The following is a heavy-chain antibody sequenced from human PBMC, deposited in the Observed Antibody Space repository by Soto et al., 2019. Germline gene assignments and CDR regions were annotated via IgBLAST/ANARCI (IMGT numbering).Heavy chain of an antibody. CDR3: ASQRKPWSVYYGMDV. CDR2: IDPSDSYT. V-gene: IGHV5-10-1*01. Sequence: GESLKISCKGSGYSFTSYWTSWVRQMPGKGLEWMGRIDPSDSYTNYSPSFQGHVTISADKSISTAYLQCSSLKASDTAIYYCASQRKPWSVYYGMDVWGQGTTVTVSS. J-gene: IGHJ6*02. D-gene: IGHD1-1*01. CDR1: GYSFTSYW.